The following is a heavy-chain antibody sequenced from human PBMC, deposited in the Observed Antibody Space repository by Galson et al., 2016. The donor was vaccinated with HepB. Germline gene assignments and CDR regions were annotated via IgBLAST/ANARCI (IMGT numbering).Heavy chain of an antibody. CDR2: IYSGGST. V-gene: IGHV3-53*01. CDR1: GLSVSNNY. Sequence: SLRLSCAASGLSVSNNYMSWVRLAPGKGLEWVSVIYSGGSTYYADSVKGRFTISRDNSKNTVYLQMNSLRAEDTAVYYCARDRGATGVYWYYGMDVWGQGTTVTVSS. D-gene: IGHD5-12*01. CDR3: ARDRGATGVYWYYGMDV. J-gene: IGHJ6*02.